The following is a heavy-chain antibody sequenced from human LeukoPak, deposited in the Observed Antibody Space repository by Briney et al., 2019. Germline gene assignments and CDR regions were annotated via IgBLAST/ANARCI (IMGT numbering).Heavy chain of an antibody. V-gene: IGHV2-70*11. CDR3: AHSSGIAVAGPYFDY. CDR2: IDWDDDK. Sequence: SGPALVKPTQTLTLTCTFSGFSLSTSGMCVSWIRQPPGKALEWLARIDWDDDKYYSTSLKTRLTISKDTSKNQVVLTMTNMDPVDTATYYCAHSSGIAVAGPYFDYWGQGTLVTVSS. CDR1: GFSLSTSGMC. D-gene: IGHD6-19*01. J-gene: IGHJ4*02.